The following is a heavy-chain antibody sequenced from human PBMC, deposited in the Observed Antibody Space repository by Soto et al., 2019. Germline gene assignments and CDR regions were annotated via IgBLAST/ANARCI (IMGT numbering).Heavy chain of an antibody. CDR2: INNDGSST. CDR1: GFTFSSYW. J-gene: IGHJ4*02. Sequence: GGSLRLSCAASGFTFSSYWIHWVRQAPGKGPVWVSRINNDGSSTMYADSVKGRFTISRDNAKNTLYLQMNSLRAEDTAVYYCARDRGYGTPFDYWGQGTLVTAPQ. CDR3: ARDRGYGTPFDY. D-gene: IGHD5-12*01. V-gene: IGHV3-74*03.